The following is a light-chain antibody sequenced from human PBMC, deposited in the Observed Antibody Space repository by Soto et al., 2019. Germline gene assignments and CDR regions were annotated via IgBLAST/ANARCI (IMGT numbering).Light chain of an antibody. Sequence: DIQMTQSPSSLSASVGDRVTITCRASQGVSAYLLWYQQTQGRAPKLLIYSASNLVSGVPSRFSGSGSGTNFTLTISSLHPEDFATYHCLQTYQSPPTFGQGTKVDIK. J-gene: IGKJ2*01. CDR2: SAS. CDR1: QGVSAY. CDR3: LQTYQSPPT. V-gene: IGKV1-39*01.